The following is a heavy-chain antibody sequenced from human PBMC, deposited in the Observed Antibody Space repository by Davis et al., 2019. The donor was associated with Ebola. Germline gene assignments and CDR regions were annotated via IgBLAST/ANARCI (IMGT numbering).Heavy chain of an antibody. J-gene: IGHJ6*02. CDR1: GFTFSSYA. D-gene: IGHD4-17*01. V-gene: IGHV3-23*01. CDR3: AKGWTTLHHYGMDV. CDR2: ISGSGGST. Sequence: GESLKISCAASGFTFSSYAMSWVRQAPGKGLGWVSAISGSGGSTYYADSVKGRFTISRDNSKNTLYLQMNSLRAEDTAVYYCAKGWTTLHHYGMDVWGQGTTVTVSS.